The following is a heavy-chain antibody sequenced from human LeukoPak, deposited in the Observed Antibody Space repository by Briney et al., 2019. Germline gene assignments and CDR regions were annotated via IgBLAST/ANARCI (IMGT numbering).Heavy chain of an antibody. CDR1: GFTFTLYG. D-gene: IGHD4-23*01. CDR3: AKSARWSAHFDY. CDR2: IWYDGSKK. Sequence: PGTSLRLSCAASGFTFTLYGMHWVRQAPGKGLEWVAVIWYDGSKKYYADSVKGRFTISRDNSKNTLYLQMNSLRAEDTAVYYCAKSARWSAHFDYWGQGTLVTVSS. V-gene: IGHV3-33*06. J-gene: IGHJ4*02.